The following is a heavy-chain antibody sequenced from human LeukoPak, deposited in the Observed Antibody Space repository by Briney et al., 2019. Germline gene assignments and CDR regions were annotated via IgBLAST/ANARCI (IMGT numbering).Heavy chain of an antibody. V-gene: IGHV1-46*01. CDR2: INPSGGST. Sequence: ASVKVSCKASGYTFTSYYMHWVRQAPGQGLEWMGIINPSGGSTSYAQKFQGRVTMTRDTSTSTVYMELSSLRSEDTAVYYCARDFSEVIAVAGVYFDYWGQGTLVTVSS. CDR3: ARDFSEVIAVAGVYFDY. D-gene: IGHD6-19*01. CDR1: GYTFTSYY. J-gene: IGHJ4*02.